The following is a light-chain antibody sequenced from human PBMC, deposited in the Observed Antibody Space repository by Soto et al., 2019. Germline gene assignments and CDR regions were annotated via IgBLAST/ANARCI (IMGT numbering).Light chain of an antibody. V-gene: IGLV8-61*01. Sequence: QTVVTQEQSFSVSPGGTVTLTCDLSSGSVSTSYYPSWYQQTPGQAPRTLIYSTNTRSSGVPDRFSGSILGNKAALTITGAQADDESDYYCVLYVGGGSWVFGGGTKLTVL. CDR1: SGSVSTSYY. CDR2: STN. J-gene: IGLJ3*02. CDR3: VLYVGGGSWV.